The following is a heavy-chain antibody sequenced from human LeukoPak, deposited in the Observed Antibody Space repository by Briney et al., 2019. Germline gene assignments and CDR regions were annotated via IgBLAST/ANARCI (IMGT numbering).Heavy chain of an antibody. V-gene: IGHV3-48*04. CDR1: GFTFSSNS. CDR2: ISTDSLTI. Sequence: GGSLRLSCAASGFTFSSNSMNWVRQAPGKGLEWISSISTDSLTIKYADFVSGQFTISRDNAEHLLFLQMNSLRAEDTAVYYCARKAQTGSHSGPFDIWGQGTLVTVSS. D-gene: IGHD1-26*01. CDR3: ARKAQTGSHSGPFDI. J-gene: IGHJ3*02.